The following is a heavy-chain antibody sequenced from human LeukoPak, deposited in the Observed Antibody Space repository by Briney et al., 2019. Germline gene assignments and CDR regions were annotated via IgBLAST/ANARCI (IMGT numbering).Heavy chain of an antibody. CDR2: IIPILGIA. J-gene: IGHJ5*02. V-gene: IGHV1-69*04. Sequence: SVKVSCKASGGTFSSYAISWVRQAPGQGLEWMGRIIPILGIANYAQTFQGRVTITADKSTSTAYMELRSLRSDDTAVYYCARDRVEGGPNWFDPWGQGTLVTVSS. CDR1: GGTFSSYA. CDR3: ARDRVEGGPNWFDP. D-gene: IGHD3-10*01.